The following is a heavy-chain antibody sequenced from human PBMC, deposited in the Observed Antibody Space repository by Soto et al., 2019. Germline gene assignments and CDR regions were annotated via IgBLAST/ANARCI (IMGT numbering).Heavy chain of an antibody. CDR3: ATSAVAYNWFDH. D-gene: IGHD6-19*01. J-gene: IGHJ5*02. Sequence: ASVKVSCKASGYTFTGYYMHWVRQAPGQGLEWMGWINPNSGGTNYAQKFQGRVTMTRDTSISTAYMELSRLRSDDTAVYYCATSAVAYNWFDHWGQGTLVTVSS. V-gene: IGHV1-2*02. CDR1: GYTFTGYY. CDR2: INPNSGGT.